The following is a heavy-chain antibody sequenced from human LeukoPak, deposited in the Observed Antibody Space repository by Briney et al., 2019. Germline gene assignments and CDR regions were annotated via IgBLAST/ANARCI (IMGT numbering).Heavy chain of an antibody. CDR3: AGESYYYDSSGYYEDY. CDR1: GYSTSSGYY. CDR2: IYHSGST. D-gene: IGHD3-22*01. V-gene: IGHV4-38-2*02. Sequence: PSETLSLTCTVSGYSTSSGYYWGWIRQPPGKGLEWIGSIYHSGSTYYNPSLKSRVTISVDTSKNQFSLKLSSVTAADTAVYYCAGESYYYDSSGYYEDYWGQGTLVTVSS. J-gene: IGHJ4*02.